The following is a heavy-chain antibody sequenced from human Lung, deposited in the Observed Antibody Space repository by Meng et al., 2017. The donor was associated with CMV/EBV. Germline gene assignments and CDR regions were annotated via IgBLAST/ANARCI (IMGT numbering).Heavy chain of an antibody. J-gene: IGHJ5*02. V-gene: IGHV1-18*01. CDR1: GYTFTSYG. CDR2: IRVYHGNT. Sequence: ASVKVSRKASGYTFTSYGINWVRQAPGQGLEWMGWIRVYHGNTKYAQKFQGRVTMTPDTSTSTAYMELRSLRSDDAAVYYCARRGPSYCSVDCLAWFDPWGQGTLVTVSS. CDR3: ARRGPSYCSVDCLAWFDP. D-gene: IGHD2-21*01.